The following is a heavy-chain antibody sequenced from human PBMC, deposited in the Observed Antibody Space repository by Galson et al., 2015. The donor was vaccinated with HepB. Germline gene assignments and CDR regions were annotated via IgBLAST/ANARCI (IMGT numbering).Heavy chain of an antibody. CDR3: AKDRVLYYDFWSGFLDY. V-gene: IGHV3-30*18. Sequence: SLRLSCAASGFTFSSYGMHWVRQAPGKGLEWVAVISYDGSNKYYADSVKGRFTISRDNSKNTLYLQMNSLRAEDTAVYYCAKDRVLYYDFWSGFLDYWGQGTLVTVSS. CDR2: ISYDGSNK. D-gene: IGHD3-3*01. CDR1: GFTFSSYG. J-gene: IGHJ4*02.